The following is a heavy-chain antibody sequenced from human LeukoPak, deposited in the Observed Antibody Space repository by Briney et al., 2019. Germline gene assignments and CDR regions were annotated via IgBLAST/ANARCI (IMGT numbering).Heavy chain of an antibody. CDR3: AILVSQYLTSWFDY. J-gene: IGHJ4*02. V-gene: IGHV3-23*01. D-gene: IGHD5/OR15-5a*01. CDR1: GFTFSRSA. Sequence: GGSLRLSCAASGFTFSRSAMTWVRQAPGKGLEWVSTITVDGGDINYADSVKGRFTISRDNSKNTLYLQMNSLRAEDTAVYYCAILVSQYLTSWFDYWGQGTLVTVSS. CDR2: ITVDGGDI.